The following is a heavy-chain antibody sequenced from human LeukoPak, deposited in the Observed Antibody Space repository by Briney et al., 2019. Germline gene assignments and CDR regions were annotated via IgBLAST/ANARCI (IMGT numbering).Heavy chain of an antibody. CDR3: ASFRFGEFYFDY. D-gene: IGHD3-10*01. V-gene: IGHV3-66*01. CDR1: GFTVSSNY. Sequence: GVLRLSCAASGFTVSSNYMSWVRQAPGKGLEWVSVIYSGGSTYYADSVKGRFTISRDNSKNTLYPQMNSLRAEDTAVYYCASFRFGEFYFDYRGQGTLVTVSS. CDR2: IYSGGST. J-gene: IGHJ4*02.